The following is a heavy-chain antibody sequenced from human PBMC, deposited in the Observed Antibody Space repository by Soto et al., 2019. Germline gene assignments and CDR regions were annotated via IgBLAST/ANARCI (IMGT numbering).Heavy chain of an antibody. D-gene: IGHD6-13*01. Sequence: QVQLQESGPGLVKPSGTLSLTCAVSGGAISSSKWWSWVSHPPGKGLEWIGEIYQSGSTNYNPSLESVFRMSVDKSMNQFSPKLTSVSAADTAVSYCARARATIAAAAIFAYWGQGPLVTVSS. CDR1: GGAISSSKW. J-gene: IGHJ4*02. V-gene: IGHV4-4*02. CDR2: IYQSGST. CDR3: ARARATIAAAAIFAY.